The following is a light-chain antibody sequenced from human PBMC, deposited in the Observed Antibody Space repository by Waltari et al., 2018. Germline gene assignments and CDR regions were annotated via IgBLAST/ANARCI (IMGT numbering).Light chain of an antibody. CDR3: ATWDDSLNGSV. CDR1: SSNIAGNT. V-gene: IGLV1-44*01. J-gene: IGLJ1*01. Sequence: QSVLTQPPSASGTPGQRVTISCSGSSSNIAGNTVHWYRQFPGTAPKLLIYSVNQRPSGVPDRFSGSKSGTSASLAISGLQSEDEADYFCATWDDSLNGSVFGTGTKVTVL. CDR2: SVN.